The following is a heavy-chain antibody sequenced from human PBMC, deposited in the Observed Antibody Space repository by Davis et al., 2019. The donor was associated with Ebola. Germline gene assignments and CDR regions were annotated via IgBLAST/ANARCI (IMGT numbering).Heavy chain of an antibody. J-gene: IGHJ5*02. CDR1: GYSFTSNW. CDR2: VDPRDSYV. CDR3: ARLRGFERIGDLYWFDP. D-gene: IGHD3-10*01. Sequence: GESLKISCKASGYSFTSNWISWVRQMPGKGLEWMGRVDPRDSYVNYSPSFQGHVTISTDKSINTAFLQWSSLKASDTAVYYCARLRGFERIGDLYWFDPWGQGTLVTVSS. V-gene: IGHV5-10-1*01.